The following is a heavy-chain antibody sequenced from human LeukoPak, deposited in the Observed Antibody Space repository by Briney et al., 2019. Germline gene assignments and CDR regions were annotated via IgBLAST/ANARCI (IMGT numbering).Heavy chain of an antibody. Sequence: SETLSLTCTVSGGSISSTSYYWGWIRQPPGKGLEWIGSIYYSGGTNYNPSLKSRVTISVDTSKNQFSLKLSSVTAADTAVYYCARGSGVYPFDYWGQGTLVTVSS. CDR1: GGSISSTSYY. CDR2: IYYSGGT. CDR3: ARGSGVYPFDY. V-gene: IGHV4-39*07. J-gene: IGHJ4*02. D-gene: IGHD1-14*01.